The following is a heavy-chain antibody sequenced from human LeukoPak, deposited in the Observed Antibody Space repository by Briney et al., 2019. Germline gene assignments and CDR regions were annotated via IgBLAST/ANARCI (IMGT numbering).Heavy chain of an antibody. CDR2: ISYDGSNK. Sequence: GGSLRLSCVASGFTFSGYDIHWVRQAPGKGLEWVTPISYDGSNKYYADSVKGRFTISRDNPKNTLYLQMNSLRGEDTAVYYCAKGGPGDGNWFDLWGQGTLVTVSS. CDR3: AKGGPGDGNWFDL. D-gene: IGHD2-21*02. J-gene: IGHJ5*02. V-gene: IGHV3-30*18. CDR1: GFTFSGYD.